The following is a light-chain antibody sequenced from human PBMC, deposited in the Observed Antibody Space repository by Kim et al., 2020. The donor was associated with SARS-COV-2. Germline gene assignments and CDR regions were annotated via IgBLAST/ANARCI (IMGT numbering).Light chain of an antibody. CDR2: QDI. CDR3: QAWDSSTAWV. J-gene: IGLJ3*02. Sequence: SYELTQPPSVSVSPGQTASITCSGDKLGDKYACWYQQKPGQSPVLVIYQDIKRPSGIPERFSGSNSGNTATLTISGTQAMDEADYYCQAWDSSTAWVFGGGTQLTVL. CDR1: KLGDKY. V-gene: IGLV3-1*01.